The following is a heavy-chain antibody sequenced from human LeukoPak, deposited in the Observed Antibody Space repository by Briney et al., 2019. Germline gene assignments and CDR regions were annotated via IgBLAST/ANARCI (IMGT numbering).Heavy chain of an antibody. J-gene: IGHJ4*02. D-gene: IGHD3-10*01. Sequence: ASVKLSCKTSGYTFTSYFLNWVRQAPGQGLEWMGRINPNSGGTNCGQKFQDRVTLTRDTSIATAYMELSSLASDDTAVYYCARVDASSLAVHYWGQGTLVTVSS. CDR3: ARVDASSLAVHY. CDR1: GYTFTSYF. V-gene: IGHV1-2*02. CDR2: INPNSGGT.